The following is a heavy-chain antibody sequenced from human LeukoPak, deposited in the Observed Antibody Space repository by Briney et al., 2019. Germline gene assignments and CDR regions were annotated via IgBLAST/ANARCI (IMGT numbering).Heavy chain of an antibody. CDR3: ARGEYNWNDLHF. CDR2: ITSSGTYI. Sequence: GGSLRLSCAASGFTFSNFNMNWVRQAPGKAMEWVSSITSSGTYIFYADSVKGRFTISRDNAKNSLYLQMNSLGPEDTAVYYCARGEYNWNDLHFWGQGTLVTVSS. CDR1: GFTFSNFN. J-gene: IGHJ4*02. D-gene: IGHD1-20*01. V-gene: IGHV3-21*01.